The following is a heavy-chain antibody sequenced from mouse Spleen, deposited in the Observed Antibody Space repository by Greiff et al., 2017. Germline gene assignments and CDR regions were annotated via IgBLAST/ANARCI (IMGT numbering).Heavy chain of an antibody. CDR1: GFTFSDYY. Sequence: DVKLVESGGGLVQPGGSLKLSCAASGFTFSDYYMYWVRQAPEKRLEWVAYISNGGGSTYYPDTVKGRFTISRDNAKNTLYLQMSRLKSEDTAMYYCARHGGYSNYDAMDYWGQGTSVTVSS. V-gene: IGHV5-12*01. J-gene: IGHJ4*01. D-gene: IGHD2-5*01. CDR2: ISNGGGST. CDR3: ARHGGYSNYDAMDY.